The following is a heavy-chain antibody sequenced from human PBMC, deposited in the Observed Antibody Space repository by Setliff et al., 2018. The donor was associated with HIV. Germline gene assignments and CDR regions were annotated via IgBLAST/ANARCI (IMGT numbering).Heavy chain of an antibody. Sequence: SETLSLTCTVSGGSISSYYWSWIRQPPGKGLEWIGYIYYSGSTNYNPSLKSRVTISVDTSKNQFSLKLSSVTAADTAIYYCARRRCSAASCPDNSWNWLDPWGQGTLVTVSS. CDR3: ARRRCSAASCPDNSWNWLDP. CDR1: GGSISSYY. CDR2: IYYSGST. J-gene: IGHJ5*02. D-gene: IGHD2-15*01. V-gene: IGHV4-59*08.